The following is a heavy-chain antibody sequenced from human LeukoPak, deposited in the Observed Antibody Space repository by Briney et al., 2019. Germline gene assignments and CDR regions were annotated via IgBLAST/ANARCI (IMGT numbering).Heavy chain of an antibody. J-gene: IGHJ6*03. CDR1: GGTFSSYA. CDR3: ARGGGGYCSSTSCYSDYYYYYYMDV. CDR2: MNPNSGNT. Sequence: ASVKVSCKASGGTFSSYAISWVRQATGQGLEWMGWMNPNSGNTGYAQKFQGRVTMTRNTSISTAYMELSSLRSEDTAVHYCARGGGGYCSSTSCYSDYYYYYYMDVWGKGTTVTVSS. D-gene: IGHD2-2*01. V-gene: IGHV1-8*02.